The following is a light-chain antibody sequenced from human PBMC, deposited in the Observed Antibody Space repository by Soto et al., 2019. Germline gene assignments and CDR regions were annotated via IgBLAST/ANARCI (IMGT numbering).Light chain of an antibody. CDR3: QQYNSYSPRT. Sequence: DIQMTQSPSTLSASVGARVTITCRASQSISSWLAWYQQKPGKAPKLLIYDASSLESGVPSRFSGSGSGTEFTLTISSLQPDDFATYYCQQYNSYSPRTFG. CDR2: DAS. J-gene: IGKJ1*01. CDR1: QSISSW. V-gene: IGKV1-5*01.